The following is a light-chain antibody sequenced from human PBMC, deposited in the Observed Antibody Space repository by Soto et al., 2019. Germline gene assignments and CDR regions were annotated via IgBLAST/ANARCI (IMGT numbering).Light chain of an antibody. CDR1: SSDVGGYNY. Sequence: QSALTQPASVSGSPGQSITISCTGTSSDVGGYNYVSWYQQHPGKAPKFMIYDVSNRPSGVSNRFSGSKSGNTASLPISGLQAEDEADYYCCSYTTSNTRQIVFGTGTKLTVL. CDR3: CSYTTSNTRQIV. CDR2: DVS. J-gene: IGLJ1*01. V-gene: IGLV2-14*01.